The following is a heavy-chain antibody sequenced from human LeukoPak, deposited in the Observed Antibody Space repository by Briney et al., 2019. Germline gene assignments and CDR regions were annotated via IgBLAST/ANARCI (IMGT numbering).Heavy chain of an antibody. V-gene: IGHV4-34*01. Sequence: SETLSLTCAVYGGSFTDYYWNWIRQPPGKGLEWIGEINHSGSTNYNPSLKSRVTISVDTSKNQFSLKLSSVTAADTAVYYCARGDSTVTPKYFQYWGQGTLVTVSS. CDR3: ARGDSTVTPKYFQY. J-gene: IGHJ1*01. D-gene: IGHD4-23*01. CDR1: GGSFTDYY. CDR2: INHSGST.